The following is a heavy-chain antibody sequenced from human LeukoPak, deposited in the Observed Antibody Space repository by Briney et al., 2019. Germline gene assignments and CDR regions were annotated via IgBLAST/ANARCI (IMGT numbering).Heavy chain of an antibody. CDR3: ARDLRYYDSRSD. J-gene: IGHJ4*02. CDR2: ISSSSSYI. Sequence: GGSLRLSCAASGFTFSSYSMDWVRQAPGKGLEWVSSISSSSSYIYYADSVKGRFTISRDNAKNSLYLQMNSLRAEDTAVYYCARDLRYYDSRSDWGQGTLVTVSS. V-gene: IGHV3-21*01. D-gene: IGHD3-22*01. CDR1: GFTFSSYS.